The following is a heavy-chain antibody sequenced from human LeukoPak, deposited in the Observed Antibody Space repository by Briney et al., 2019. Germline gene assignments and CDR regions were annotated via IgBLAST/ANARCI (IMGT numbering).Heavy chain of an antibody. CDR3: AKNPSGVDIAATEP. CDR2: ISYDGSNE. J-gene: IGHJ5*02. D-gene: IGHD6-13*01. CDR1: GFTFSSNG. Sequence: GRSLRLSCAASGFTFSSNGMHWVRQAPGRGLDWVAFISYDGSNEYYEDSVKGRFTISRDNSKNTLYLQMNSLRPEDTAVYYCAKNPSGVDIAATEPWGQGTLVTVPS. V-gene: IGHV3-30*18.